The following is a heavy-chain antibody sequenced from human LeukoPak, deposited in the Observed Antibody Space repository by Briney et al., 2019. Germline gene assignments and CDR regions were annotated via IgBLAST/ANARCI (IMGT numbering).Heavy chain of an antibody. CDR2: IWYDGSNK. Sequence: GTSLRLSCAASGFTFSSYGMHWVRQAPGKGLEWVAVIWYDGSNKYYADSVKGRFTISRDNSKNTLYLQMNSLRAEDTAVYYCARDFTFYDSSGYTNDAFDIWGQGTMVTVSS. D-gene: IGHD3-22*01. V-gene: IGHV3-33*01. J-gene: IGHJ3*02. CDR1: GFTFSSYG. CDR3: ARDFTFYDSSGYTNDAFDI.